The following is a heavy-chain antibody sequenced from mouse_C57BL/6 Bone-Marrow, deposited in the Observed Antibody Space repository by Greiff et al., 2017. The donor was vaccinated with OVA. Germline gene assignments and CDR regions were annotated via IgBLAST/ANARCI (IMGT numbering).Heavy chain of an antibody. D-gene: IGHD1-1*01. CDR2: INPDSSTI. CDR1: AVDFSRYW. J-gene: IGHJ1*03. Sequence: AAEAVDFSRYWMSWVRRAPGKGLEWIGEINPDSSTINYAPSLKDKFIISRDNAKNTLYLQMSKVRSEDTALYYCARPYYGSSYWYFDVWGTGTTVTVSS. CDR3: ARPYYGSSYWYFDV. V-gene: IGHV4-1*01.